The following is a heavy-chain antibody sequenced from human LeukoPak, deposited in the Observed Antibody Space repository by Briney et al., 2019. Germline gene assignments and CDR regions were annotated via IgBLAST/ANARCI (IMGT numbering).Heavy chain of an antibody. J-gene: IGHJ5*02. CDR2: SKYDGSTA. CDR3: AKSDWFDP. V-gene: IGHV3-74*03. CDR1: GFTLKNYW. Sequence: PGESLRLSCETSGFTLKNYWMSWLRRAPGKGLEWVSRSKYDGSTAMYAESVKGRFTISRDNARGTLYLQMNILRVDDTAVYYCAKSDWFDPCGRGILVTVSS.